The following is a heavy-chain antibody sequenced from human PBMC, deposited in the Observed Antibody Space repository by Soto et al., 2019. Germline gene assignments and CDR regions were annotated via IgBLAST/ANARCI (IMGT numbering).Heavy chain of an antibody. CDR1: GGSITTSSYN. Sequence: PSETLSLTCSVSGGSITTSSYNWDWIRQPPGNGLEWIGTIYYDGSTSYNPSLRSQVTISVDTSKNHFALKVNSVTAADTAVYYCARFYGNAFDVWGRGTVV. CDR2: IYYDGST. J-gene: IGHJ3*01. D-gene: IGHD3-10*01. V-gene: IGHV4-39*02. CDR3: ARFYGNAFDV.